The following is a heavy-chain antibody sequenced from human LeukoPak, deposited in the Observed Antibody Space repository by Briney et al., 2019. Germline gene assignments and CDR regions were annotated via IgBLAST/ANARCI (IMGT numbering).Heavy chain of an antibody. V-gene: IGHV4-39*07. CDR1: GGSISNSDYF. CDR2: IYYSGST. Sequence: PSETLSLTCTVSGGSISNSDYFWGWIRQPPGKGLEWIGSIYYSGSTYYNPPLKSRVSISVDTSKNQFSLKLSSVTAADTAVYYCARGGYYGSGNDFRFDPWGQGTLVTVSS. J-gene: IGHJ5*02. D-gene: IGHD3-10*01. CDR3: ARGGYYGSGNDFRFDP.